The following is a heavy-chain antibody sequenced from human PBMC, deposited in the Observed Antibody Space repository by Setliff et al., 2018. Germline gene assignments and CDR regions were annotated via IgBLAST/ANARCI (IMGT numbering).Heavy chain of an antibody. D-gene: IGHD2-15*01. Sequence: GGSLRLSCAASGFTFVNYWMHWVRQAPGKGLVWVSRVNSDGSSTIYADSVKGRFTISRDNAKNSLYLQMNSLRAEDTAVYYCARDLGSPNYYWGQGTLVTVSS. V-gene: IGHV3-74*01. CDR3: ARDLGSPNYY. J-gene: IGHJ4*02. CDR1: GFTFVNYW. CDR2: VNSDGSST.